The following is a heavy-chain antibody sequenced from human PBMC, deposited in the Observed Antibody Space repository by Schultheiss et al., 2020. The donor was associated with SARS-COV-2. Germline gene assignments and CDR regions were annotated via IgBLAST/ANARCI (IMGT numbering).Heavy chain of an antibody. J-gene: IGHJ5*02. CDR3: ARVPARSTYDFWSGYWGGNWFDP. Sequence: SETLSLTCAVYGGSFSGYYWSWIRQPPGKGLEWIGYIYYSGSTYYNPSLKSRVTISVDTSKNQFSLKLSSVTAADTAVYYCARVPARSTYDFWSGYWGGNWFDPWGQGTLVTVSS. CDR2: IYYSGST. D-gene: IGHD3-3*01. CDR1: GGSFSGYY. V-gene: IGHV4-34*01.